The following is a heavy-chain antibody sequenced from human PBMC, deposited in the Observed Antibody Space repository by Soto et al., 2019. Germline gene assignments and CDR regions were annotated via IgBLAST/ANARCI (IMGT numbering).Heavy chain of an antibody. CDR3: ARIPVDTSMIYWLDP. CDR2: IYYSGNT. J-gene: IGHJ5*02. D-gene: IGHD5-18*01. V-gene: IGHV4-61*08. CDR1: GGSVSSGDYY. Sequence: PSETLSLTCTVSGGSVSSGDYYWSWIRQPPGKGLEWIGYIYYSGNTNYNPSLKSRVIISVDTSKNLFSLKLTSVTAADTAVYYCARIPVDTSMIYWLDPWGQGTLVTVPS.